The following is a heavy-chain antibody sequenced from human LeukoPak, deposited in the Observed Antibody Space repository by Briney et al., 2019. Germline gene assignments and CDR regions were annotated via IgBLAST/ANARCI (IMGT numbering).Heavy chain of an antibody. CDR2: IWYDGSNK. CDR3: AKGVRIIVGATPFDY. CDR1: GFPFSSYG. Sequence: GGSLRLSCAASGFPFSSYGMHWVRQAPGKGLEWVAVIWYDGSNKYYADSVKGRFTISRDNSKNTLYLQMNSLRAEDTAVYYCAKGVRIIVGATPFDYWGQGTLVTVSS. V-gene: IGHV3-33*06. D-gene: IGHD1-26*01. J-gene: IGHJ4*02.